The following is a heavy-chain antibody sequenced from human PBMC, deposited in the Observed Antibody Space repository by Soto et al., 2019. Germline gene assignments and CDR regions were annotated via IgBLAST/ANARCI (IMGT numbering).Heavy chain of an antibody. Sequence: GGSLRLSCAASGFTFSLYAMSWVRQAPGKGLEWVSAIGGGGGSTYYADSVKGRFTISRDNSKNTLYLQMNSLRAEDTAVYYCAKSTLSETTYIMDVWGQGTTVTVSS. V-gene: IGHV3-23*01. CDR3: AKSTLSETTYIMDV. J-gene: IGHJ6*02. CDR2: IGGGGGST. CDR1: GFTFSLYA. D-gene: IGHD1-20*01.